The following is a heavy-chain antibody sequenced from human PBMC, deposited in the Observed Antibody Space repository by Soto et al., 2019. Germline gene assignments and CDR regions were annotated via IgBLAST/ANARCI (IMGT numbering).Heavy chain of an antibody. J-gene: IGHJ4*02. CDR3: AKGYYYESSGYLDY. Sequence: GGFMRHCYAAAGVNCGGYAVGWVRQAPGKGLEWVSSVSSSGTTTYYADSVRGRFTISRENSKNTLFLQMNSLRAEDTAIYYCAKGYYYESSGYLDYWGQGTLVTVSS. CDR1: GVNCGGYA. CDR2: VSSSGTTT. D-gene: IGHD3-22*01. V-gene: IGHV3-23*01.